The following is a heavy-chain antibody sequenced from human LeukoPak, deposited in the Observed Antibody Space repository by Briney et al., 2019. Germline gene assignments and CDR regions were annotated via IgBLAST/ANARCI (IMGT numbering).Heavy chain of an antibody. V-gene: IGHV4-39*01. CDR2: IYYSGST. D-gene: IGHD7-27*01. Sequence: SETLSLTCTVSGGSISSSNTYWGWIRQPPGKGLEWIATIYYSGSTYYNPSLKSRVTMSVDASKNQFSLKLGSVTAADTAVYYCASLLNGGVSHWFDPWGQGTLVTVSS. J-gene: IGHJ5*02. CDR1: GGSISSSNTY. CDR3: ASLLNGGVSHWFDP.